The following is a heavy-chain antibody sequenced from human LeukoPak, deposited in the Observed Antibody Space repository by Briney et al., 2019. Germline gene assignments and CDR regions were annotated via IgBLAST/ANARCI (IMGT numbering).Heavy chain of an antibody. CDR3: AELGITTIGGV. V-gene: IGHV3-21*01. Sequence: GGSLRLSCAASGFTFSNYNMNWVRQAPGKGLEWVSYISGSTTDIYYADSVKGRFTISRDNAKRSVYLQMNSLGVEDTAVYYCAELGITTIGGVWGKGTTVTISS. J-gene: IGHJ6*04. CDR1: GFTFSNYN. CDR2: ISGSTTDI. D-gene: IGHD3-10*02.